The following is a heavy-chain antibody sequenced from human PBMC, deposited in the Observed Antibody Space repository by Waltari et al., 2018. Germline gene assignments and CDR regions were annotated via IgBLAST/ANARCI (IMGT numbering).Heavy chain of an antibody. J-gene: IGHJ4*02. CDR2: INSDVGST. CDR3: ARREVVGYYYDSSGYYEDY. D-gene: IGHD3-22*01. Sequence: EVQLVESGGGLVQPGGSLRLSCAASGFTFSSYWMHWVRQAPGKGLVWVSRINSDVGSTSYSDSVKGRFTISIDNAKNTLYLQMNSLRAEDTAVYYCARREVVGYYYDSSGYYEDYWGQGTLVTVSS. V-gene: IGHV3-74*01. CDR1: GFTFSSYW.